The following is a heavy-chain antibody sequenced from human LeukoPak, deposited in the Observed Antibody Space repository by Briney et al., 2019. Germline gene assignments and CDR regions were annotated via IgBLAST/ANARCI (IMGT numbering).Heavy chain of an antibody. CDR1: GGSISSYY. J-gene: IGHJ4*02. V-gene: IGHV4-59*01. D-gene: IGHD5-18*01. Sequence: PSETLSLTCTVSGGSISSYYWSWIRQPPGKGLEWIGYIYYSGSTNYNPSLKSRVTISVDTSRNQFSLKLSSVTAADTAVYYCARERDTALGFDYWGQGTLVTVSS. CDR2: IYYSGST. CDR3: ARERDTALGFDY.